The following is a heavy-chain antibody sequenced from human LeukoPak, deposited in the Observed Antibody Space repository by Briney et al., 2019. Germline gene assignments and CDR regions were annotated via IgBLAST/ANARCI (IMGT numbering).Heavy chain of an antibody. J-gene: IGHJ4*02. D-gene: IGHD5-24*01. CDR3: AGTGGYRASPDY. Sequence: PSETLSLTCAVSGYSISSGYYWGWIRQPPGKGLEWIGSIYHSGSTYYNPSLKSRVTISVDTSKNQFSLELSSVTAADTAVYYCAGTGGYRASPDYWGQGTLVTVSS. CDR1: GYSISSGYY. CDR2: IYHSGST. V-gene: IGHV4-38-2*01.